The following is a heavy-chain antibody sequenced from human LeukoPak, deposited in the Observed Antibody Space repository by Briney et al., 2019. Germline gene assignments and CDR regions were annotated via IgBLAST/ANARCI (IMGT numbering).Heavy chain of an antibody. CDR3: AREAYSSSEGVYYFDY. D-gene: IGHD6-6*01. CDR1: GGSISSSGYY. V-gene: IGHV4-39*01. Sequence: SETLSLTCTVSGGSISSSGYYWGWIRQPPGKGLEWVASFYYSGSTYYNPSLKSRVTMSVDTSKNQFSLMLTSVTAADTAVYYCAREAYSSSEGVYYFDYWGQGTLITASS. J-gene: IGHJ4*02. CDR2: FYYSGST.